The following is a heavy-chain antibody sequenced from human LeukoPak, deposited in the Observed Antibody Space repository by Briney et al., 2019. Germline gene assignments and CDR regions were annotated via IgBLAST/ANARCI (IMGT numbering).Heavy chain of an antibody. V-gene: IGHV3-30*18. CDR3: AKGELHFNTCSFDY. D-gene: IGHD1-26*01. Sequence: GGSLRLSCAASGFTYSSGMHWVRQAPGKGLEWVAVISYDGNHKYYGDSVKGRFTISRDNSRNTLYLQMDSLKTEDTAVYYCAKGELHFNTCSFDYWGQGTLVTVSS. J-gene: IGHJ4*02. CDR1: GFTYSSG. CDR2: ISYDGNHK.